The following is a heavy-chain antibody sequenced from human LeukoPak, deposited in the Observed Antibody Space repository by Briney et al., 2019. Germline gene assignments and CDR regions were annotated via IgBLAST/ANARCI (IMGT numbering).Heavy chain of an antibody. Sequence: NPSETLSLTCAVYGGSFSGYYWSWIRQPPGKGLEWIGEINHSGSTNYNPSLKSRVTISVDTSKNQFSLKLSSVTAADTAVYYCASARLGSGLEGAFDIWGQGTMVTVSS. CDR3: ASARLGSGLEGAFDI. D-gene: IGHD6-25*01. V-gene: IGHV4-34*01. CDR1: GGSFSGYY. CDR2: INHSGST. J-gene: IGHJ3*02.